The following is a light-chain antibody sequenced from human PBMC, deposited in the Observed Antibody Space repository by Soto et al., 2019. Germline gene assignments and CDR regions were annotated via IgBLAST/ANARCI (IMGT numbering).Light chain of an antibody. CDR3: QSYDSGLSGSV. CDR1: RSNIGAGYH. J-gene: IGLJ1*01. CDR2: NNN. Sequence: QSVLTQPPSVSGAPGQGVTISCTGSRSNIGAGYHVHWYQQLPGAAPKLLIYNNNFRPSAVPDRFSAYIYDTSAYLAITGLQAEDEADYYCQSYDSGLSGSVFGSGTKVTV. V-gene: IGLV1-40*01.